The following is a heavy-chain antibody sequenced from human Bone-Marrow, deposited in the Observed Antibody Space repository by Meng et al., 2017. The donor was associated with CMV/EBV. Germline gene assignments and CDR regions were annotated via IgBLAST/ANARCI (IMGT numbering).Heavy chain of an antibody. CDR3: ARGPSPPPRKTYIVGATHSTVNGMDV. D-gene: IGHD1-26*01. J-gene: IGHJ6*02. CDR2: IYYSGRT. CDR1: GGSVSRGSYY. Sequence: SETLSLTCTVSGGSVSRGSYYWSWIRQPPGKGLEWIGYIYYSGRTNYNPPLKSRVTISVDTSKNPFSLKLSSVTAADTAVYYCARGPSPPPRKTYIVGATHSTVNGMDVWGQGTTVTVSS. V-gene: IGHV4-61*01.